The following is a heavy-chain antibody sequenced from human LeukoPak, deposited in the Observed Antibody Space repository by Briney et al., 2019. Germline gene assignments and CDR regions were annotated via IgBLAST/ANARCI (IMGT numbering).Heavy chain of an antibody. CDR2: ISWNSGSI. CDR1: GFTFDDYA. J-gene: IGHJ4*02. CDR3: AKGPNYDFWSGIDY. Sequence: GGSLRLSCAASGFTFDDYAMHWVRQAPGKGLEWVSGISWNSGSIGYADSVKGRFTISRDNAKNSLYLQMNSLGAEDTALYYCAKGPNYDFWSGIDYWGQGTLVTVSS. V-gene: IGHV3-9*01. D-gene: IGHD3-3*01.